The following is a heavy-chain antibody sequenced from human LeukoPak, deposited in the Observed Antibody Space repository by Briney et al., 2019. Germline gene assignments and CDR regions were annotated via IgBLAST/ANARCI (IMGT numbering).Heavy chain of an antibody. J-gene: IGHJ4*02. V-gene: IGHV3-23*01. CDR2: INGAGDNT. CDR1: GYTFSSHG. Sequence: GGSLRLSRAASGYTFSSHGLTWVRQAPGKGLEWVSTINGAGDNTYYAETVKGRFSISRDNSKNTLYLQMHSLRAEDTAIYYCAKVSVCYGCYLDYWGQGTLVTVS. D-gene: IGHD3-16*01. CDR3: AKVSVCYGCYLDY.